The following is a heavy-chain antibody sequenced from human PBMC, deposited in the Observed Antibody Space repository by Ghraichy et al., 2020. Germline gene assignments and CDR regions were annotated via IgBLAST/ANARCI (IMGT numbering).Heavy chain of an antibody. D-gene: IGHD3-16*01. V-gene: IGHV3-21*01. Sequence: GGSLRLSCAASGFTFSSYTMNWVRQGPEKGLEWVSSITGTSSHIYYADSVKGRFTISRDNAKNSLYPEMNSLRDEDTAVYYCARDMITVGEIHDHWGQGTLVTVSS. CDR2: ITGTSSHI. CDR3: ARDMITVGEIHDH. J-gene: IGHJ4*02. CDR1: GFTFSSYT.